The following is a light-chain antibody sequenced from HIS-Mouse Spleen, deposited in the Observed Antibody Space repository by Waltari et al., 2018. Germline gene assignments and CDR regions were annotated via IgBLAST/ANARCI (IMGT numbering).Light chain of an antibody. CDR2: EVS. CDR3: SSYAGSNNLV. Sequence: QSALTQPPSASGSPGQSVTISCTGTSSDVGGYNYVSWYQQHPGKAPKLMIYEVSKRPSGVPDRCSGSKSGNPASLTVSGLQAEDEADYYCSSYAGSNNLVFGTGTKVTVL. V-gene: IGLV2-8*01. CDR1: SSDVGGYNY. J-gene: IGLJ1*01.